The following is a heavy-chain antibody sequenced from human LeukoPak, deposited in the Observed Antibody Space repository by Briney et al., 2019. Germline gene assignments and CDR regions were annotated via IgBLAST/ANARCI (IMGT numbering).Heavy chain of an antibody. J-gene: IGHJ4*02. V-gene: IGHV3-64*01. CDR2: ISSSGGST. D-gene: IGHD2-2*01. CDR1: GFTFSSYS. CDR3: ARTYCSSTSCLVDY. Sequence: GGSLRLSCAASGFTFSSYSMHWVRQAPGKGLEYVSAISSSGGSTYYANSVKGRFTISRDNSKNTLYLQMGSLRAEDMAVYYCARTYCSSTSCLVDYWGRGTLVTVSS.